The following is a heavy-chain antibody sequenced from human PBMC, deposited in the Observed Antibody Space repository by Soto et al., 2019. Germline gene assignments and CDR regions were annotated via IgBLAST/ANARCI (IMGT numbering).Heavy chain of an antibody. CDR2: ISYDGNNK. CDR1: GFTFSSYG. D-gene: IGHD1-26*01. V-gene: IGHV3-30*18. CDR3: AKDREWVLSY. Sequence: VGSLRLSFAASGFTFSSYGMHWVRQAPGKGLEWVAVISYDGNNKYYEESVKGRFTISRVNSKNTLYLQMNSLRAEETAVYYCAKDREWVLSYWGQGTLVTVSS. J-gene: IGHJ4*02.